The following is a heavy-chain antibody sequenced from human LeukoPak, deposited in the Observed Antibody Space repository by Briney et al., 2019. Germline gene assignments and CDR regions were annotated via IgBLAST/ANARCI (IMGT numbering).Heavy chain of an antibody. V-gene: IGHV3-74*01. D-gene: IGHD2-15*01. CDR2: IISDGITT. J-gene: IGHJ6*02. CDR3: ARDRVPYCSGVSCSVDV. Sequence: GGSLRLSCAASGFSFSSYWMQWVRQAPGKGLVWVSRIISDGITTNYADSVKGRFTISRDNAKNTLYLQMNSLRVEDTAVYYCARDRVPYCSGVSCSVDVWGQGTTVTVSS. CDR1: GFSFSSYW.